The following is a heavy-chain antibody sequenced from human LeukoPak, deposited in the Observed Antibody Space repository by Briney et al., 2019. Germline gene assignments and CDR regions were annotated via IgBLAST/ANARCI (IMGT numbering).Heavy chain of an antibody. D-gene: IGHD5-12*01. CDR1: GFTFSSYS. V-gene: IGHV3-21*01. Sequence: GGSLRLSCAASGFTFSSYSMNWVRQAPGKGLEWVSSISSSSSYIYYADSVKGRFTISRDNAKNSLYLQMNSLRAEDTAVYYCARVSWERGYSGYDPDYWGQGTLVTVSS. CDR3: ARVSWERGYSGYDPDY. CDR2: ISSSSSYI. J-gene: IGHJ4*02.